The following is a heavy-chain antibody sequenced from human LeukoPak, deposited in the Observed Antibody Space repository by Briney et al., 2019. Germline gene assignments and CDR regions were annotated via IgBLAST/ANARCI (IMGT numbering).Heavy chain of an antibody. D-gene: IGHD6-19*01. Sequence: PGGSLRLSCAASGFTFSSYGMHWVRQAPGKGLEWVAVIWYDGSNKYYADSVEGRFTISRDNSKNTLYLQMNSLRAEDTAVYYCARDPGSGWHYSFDYWGQGTLVTVSS. CDR2: IWYDGSNK. V-gene: IGHV3-33*01. CDR3: ARDPGSGWHYSFDY. J-gene: IGHJ4*02. CDR1: GFTFSSYG.